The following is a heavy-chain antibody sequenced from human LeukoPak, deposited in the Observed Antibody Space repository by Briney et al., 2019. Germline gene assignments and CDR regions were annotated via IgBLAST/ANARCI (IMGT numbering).Heavy chain of an antibody. V-gene: IGHV4-39*01. CDR1: GGSISSSRDY. CDR3: AKSGGYGLIDY. J-gene: IGHJ4*02. CDR2: IYYSGST. D-gene: IGHD1-26*01. Sequence: PSETLSLTCIVSGGSISSSRDYWAWIRQPPGKGLEWIANIYYSGSTYYNASLQSRVTISIETSKNQISLRLNSVTAADTAMYYCAKSGGYGLIDYWGQGTLVTVSS.